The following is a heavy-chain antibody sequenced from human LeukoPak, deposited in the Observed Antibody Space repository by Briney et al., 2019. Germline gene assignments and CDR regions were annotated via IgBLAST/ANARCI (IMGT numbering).Heavy chain of an antibody. V-gene: IGHV3-21*01. Sequence: PGGSLRLSCAASGFTFSSFGMLWVRQAPGRGLEWVSSITGSSSYIDYEDSVKGRFTISRDNAKNSLYLQMNSLRAEDTAVYYCARDEVLDYWGQGTLVTVSS. D-gene: IGHD4/OR15-4a*01. J-gene: IGHJ4*02. CDR1: GFTFSSFG. CDR2: ITGSSSYI. CDR3: ARDEVLDY.